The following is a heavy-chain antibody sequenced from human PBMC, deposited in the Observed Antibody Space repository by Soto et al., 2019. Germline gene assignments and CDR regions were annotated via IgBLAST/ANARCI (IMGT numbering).Heavy chain of an antibody. D-gene: IGHD6-13*01. J-gene: IGHJ4*02. CDR1: GGSISSNY. V-gene: IGHV4-59*01. Sequence: SETLSLTCTVSGGSISSNYWTWIRQPPGKGLEWIGYVYNSGSTNYNPSLKSRVTISEDTSKSQLSLKVNSMTAADTAVYYCARYRREAVAGYTLDNWGQGILVTVSS. CDR3: ARYRREAVAGYTLDN. CDR2: VYNSGST.